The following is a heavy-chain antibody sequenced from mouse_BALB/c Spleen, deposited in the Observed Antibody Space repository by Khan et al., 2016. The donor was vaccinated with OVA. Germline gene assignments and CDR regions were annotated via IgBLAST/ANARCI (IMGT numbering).Heavy chain of an antibody. CDR1: GFSLTSYG. CDR2: IWSGGST. Sequence: QVQLKQSGPGLVQPSQSLSITCTVSGFSLTSYGIHWVRQSPGKGLEWLGVIWSGGSTDYDAAFISRLSISKDNSKSQAFFKMNSLQGNDTAIYYCARNYDYDEGLVYWGQGTLVTVSA. CDR3: ARNYDYDEGLVY. D-gene: IGHD2-4*01. V-gene: IGHV2-2*02. J-gene: IGHJ3*01.